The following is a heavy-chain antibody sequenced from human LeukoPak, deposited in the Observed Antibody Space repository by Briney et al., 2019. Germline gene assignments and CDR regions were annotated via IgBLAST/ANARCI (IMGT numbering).Heavy chain of an antibody. CDR1: GGSFSGYY. V-gene: IGHV4-34*01. Sequence: PSETLSLTCAVYGGSFSGYYWSWIRQPPGKGLEWIREINHSGSTNYNPSLKSRVTISVDTSKNQFSLKLSSVTAADTAVYYCARTGYYYGMDVWGQGTTVTVSS. CDR2: INHSGST. CDR3: ARTGYYYGMDV. D-gene: IGHD3-9*01. J-gene: IGHJ6*02.